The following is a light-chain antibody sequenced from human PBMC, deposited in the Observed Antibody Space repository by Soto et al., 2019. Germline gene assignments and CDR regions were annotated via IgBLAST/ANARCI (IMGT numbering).Light chain of an antibody. V-gene: IGKV4-1*01. J-gene: IGKJ3*01. Sequence: DIVMTQSPDSLAVSLVERATISCKSSQSVLYSSNNKNYLAWYQQKPGQPPKLLIYWASTRESGVPDRFSGSGSGTDFTLTISSLQAEDVAVYYCQQYYSTVFTFGPGTRVDIK. CDR1: QSVLYSSNNKNY. CDR3: QQYYSTVFT. CDR2: WAS.